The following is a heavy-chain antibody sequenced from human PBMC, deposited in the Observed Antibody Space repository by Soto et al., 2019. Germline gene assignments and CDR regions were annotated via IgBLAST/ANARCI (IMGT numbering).Heavy chain of an antibody. CDR1: GGSIRDEDHY. Sequence: QVQLHESGPGQVESSQTLSLTCTISGGSIRDEDHYWSWVRQAPGKGLEWIGHISYSGSTNYNSSLKSRVSMSVDTSKNQVSLKLSSVTAADTAMYYCAREAAVRYFDATIGYGMDVWGQGTTVTVSS. CDR2: ISYSGST. CDR3: AREAAVRYFDATIGYGMDV. D-gene: IGHD3-9*01. J-gene: IGHJ6*02. V-gene: IGHV4-30-4*01.